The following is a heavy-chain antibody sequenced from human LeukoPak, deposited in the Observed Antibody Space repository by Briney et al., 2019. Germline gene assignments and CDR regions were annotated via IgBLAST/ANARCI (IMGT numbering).Heavy chain of an antibody. V-gene: IGHV3-21*01. J-gene: IGHJ4*02. CDR1: GFTFSSYT. CDR3: ASIALPGFDY. CDR2: ISSSSSYI. D-gene: IGHD6-13*01. Sequence: GGSLRLSCAASGFTFSSYTMNWVRQAPGKGLEWVSSISSSSSYIYYADSVKGRFTISRDNSKNTLYLQMNSLRAEDTAVYYCASIALPGFDYWGQGTLVTVSS.